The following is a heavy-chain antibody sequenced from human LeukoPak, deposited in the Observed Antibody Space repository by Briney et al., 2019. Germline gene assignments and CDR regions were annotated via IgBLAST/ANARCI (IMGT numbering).Heavy chain of an antibody. V-gene: IGHV4-4*07. J-gene: IGHJ4*02. CDR2: IYTRGST. D-gene: IGHD4-17*01. CDR1: GDSISSYY. CDR3: ARDPYGDWYFDF. Sequence: SETLSLTCTVSGDSISSYYGSWIRQPAGKGLEWIGRIYTRGSTYYNPSLKSRVTMSVDTSRNQFSLTLTSVTAADTAVYYCARDPYGDWYFDFWGQGTLVTVSS.